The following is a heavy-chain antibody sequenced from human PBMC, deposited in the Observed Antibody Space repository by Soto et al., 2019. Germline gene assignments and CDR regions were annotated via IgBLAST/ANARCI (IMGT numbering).Heavy chain of an antibody. D-gene: IGHD2-2*01. V-gene: IGHV3-15*07. CDR1: GFTFSNVW. CDR2: IKSKTDGGTT. CDR3: TALKRVVPAATAS. J-gene: IGHJ4*02. Sequence: PGGSLRLSCAAAGFTFSNVWRNWVRQAPGKGLEWVGRIKSKTDGGTTDYAAPVKGRFTISRDDSKNTLYLQMNSLKTEDTAVYYCTALKRVVPAATASWGQGTLVTVSS.